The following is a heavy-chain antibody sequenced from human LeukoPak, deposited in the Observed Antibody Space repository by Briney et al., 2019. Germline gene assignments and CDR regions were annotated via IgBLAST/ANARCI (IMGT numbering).Heavy chain of an antibody. CDR3: ARASGYDFVGDAGLDY. CDR2: ISWNSGSI. Sequence: PGGSLRLSCAASGFTFDDYAMHWVRQAPGKGLEWVSGISWNSGSIGYADSVKGRFTISRGNAKNSLYLQMNSLRAEDMALYYCARASGYDFVGDAGLDYWGQGTLVTVSS. D-gene: IGHD5-12*01. CDR1: GFTFDDYA. V-gene: IGHV3-9*03. J-gene: IGHJ4*02.